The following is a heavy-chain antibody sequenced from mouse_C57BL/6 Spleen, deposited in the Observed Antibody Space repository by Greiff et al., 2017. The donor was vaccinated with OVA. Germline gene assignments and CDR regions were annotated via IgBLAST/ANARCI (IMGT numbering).Heavy chain of an antibody. CDR3: ARADSCFLSPAMDY. J-gene: IGHJ4*01. CDR1: GYTFTSYW. V-gene: IGHV1-64*01. CDR2: IHPNSGST. Sequence: QVQLQQPGAELVKPGASVKLSCKASGYTFTSYWMPWVQQRPGQGLEWIGMIHPNSGSTNYNEKFKSKATLTVDKSSSTAYMQLSSLTSEDSAVYYCARADSCFLSPAMDYWGQGTSVTVSS. D-gene: IGHD6-5*01.